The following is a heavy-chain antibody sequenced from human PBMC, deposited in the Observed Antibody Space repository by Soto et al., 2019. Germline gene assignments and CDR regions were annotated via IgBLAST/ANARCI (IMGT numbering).Heavy chain of an antibody. CDR3: AIVYGLVLIPFLHSGPATLITDS. CDR1: GYSLTELS. CDR2: ISAEDGET. J-gene: IGHJ5*01. Sequence: ASVKVCCTVSGYSLTELSMHWVRQAPGKGLEWMGGISAEDGETIYAQKFQGRVTMTEDTSTGTAYMELRSLRSDDTAVYYCAIVYGLVLIPFLHSGPATLITDS. D-gene: IGHD2-2*02. V-gene: IGHV1-24*01.